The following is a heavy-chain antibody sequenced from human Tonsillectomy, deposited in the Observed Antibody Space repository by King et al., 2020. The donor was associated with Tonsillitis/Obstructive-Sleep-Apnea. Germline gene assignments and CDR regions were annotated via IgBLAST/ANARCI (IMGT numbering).Heavy chain of an antibody. Sequence: VQLVESGGGVVQPGRSLRLSCAASGFTFSSYAMHWVRQAPGKGLEWVAFISYDGSNKYYADSVKGRFTISRDNSKNTLYLQMNSLRAEDTAVYSCARDGEYGDPFYYFDYWGQGTLVTVSS. CDR3: ARDGEYGDPFYYFDY. V-gene: IGHV3-30*01. CDR2: ISYDGSNK. D-gene: IGHD4-17*01. J-gene: IGHJ4*02. CDR1: GFTFSSYA.